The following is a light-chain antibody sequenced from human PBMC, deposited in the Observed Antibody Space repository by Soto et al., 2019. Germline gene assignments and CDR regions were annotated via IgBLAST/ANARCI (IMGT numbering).Light chain of an antibody. CDR3: QQCSSWPLII. CDR1: ERVSSY. V-gene: IGKV3-11*01. J-gene: IGKJ5*01. Sequence: EIVLTQSPATLSLSPGERATLSCRASERVSSYLAWYQQTPGQAPRLLIYVASNRATGIPARFSGSGFGTDFTLTISSLEPEDFAVYYCQQCSSWPLIIFGHGTRLEIK. CDR2: VAS.